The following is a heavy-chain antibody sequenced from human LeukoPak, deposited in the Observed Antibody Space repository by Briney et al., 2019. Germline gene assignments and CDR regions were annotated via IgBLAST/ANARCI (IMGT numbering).Heavy chain of an antibody. J-gene: IGHJ4*02. CDR3: TRVPIYCGGDCYLHYFDY. V-gene: IGHV1-2*02. D-gene: IGHD2-21*02. CDR2: INPNSGGT. CDR1: GYTFSGYY. Sequence: ASVEVSCKASGYTFSGYYMHWVRQAPGQGLEWMGWINPNSGGTNYAQKFQGRVTMTRDTPISTAYMELSRLISDDTAVYYCTRVPIYCGGDCYLHYFDYWGQGTLVTVPS.